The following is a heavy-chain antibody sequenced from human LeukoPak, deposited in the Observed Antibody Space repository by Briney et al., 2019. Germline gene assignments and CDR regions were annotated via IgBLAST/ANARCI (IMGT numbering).Heavy chain of an antibody. Sequence: GASVKVSCKASGGTFSSYAISWVRQAPGQGLEWMGRIIPILGIANYAQKFQGRVTITADKSTSTAYMELSSLRSEDTAVYYCARDESAAALYYYYGMDVWGQGTTVTVSS. D-gene: IGHD6-13*01. CDR3: ARDESAAALYYYYGMDV. CDR1: GGTFSSYA. J-gene: IGHJ6*02. CDR2: IIPILGIA. V-gene: IGHV1-69*04.